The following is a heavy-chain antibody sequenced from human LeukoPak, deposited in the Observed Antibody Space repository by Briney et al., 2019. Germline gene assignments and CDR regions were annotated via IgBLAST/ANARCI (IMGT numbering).Heavy chain of an antibody. CDR2: IIPIFGTA. CDR3: ARDLGSGYYNDAFDI. D-gene: IGHD3-22*01. Sequence: SVKVSCKASGGTFSSYAISWVRQAPGQGLEWMGGIIPIFGTANYAQKFQGRVTITADESTSTAYMELSSLRSEDTAVYYCARDLGSGYYNDAFDIWGQGTMVTVSS. V-gene: IGHV1-69*13. J-gene: IGHJ3*02. CDR1: GGTFSSYA.